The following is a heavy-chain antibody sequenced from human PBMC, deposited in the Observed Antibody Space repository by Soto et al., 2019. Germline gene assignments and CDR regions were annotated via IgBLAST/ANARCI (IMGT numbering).Heavy chain of an antibody. J-gene: IGHJ4*02. CDR3: ARQWTTVVTQAYFDL. V-gene: IGHV4-39*01. CDR1: GESISSSSYY. Sequence: PSETLSLTCIVSGESISSSSYYWGWIRQPPGQGLEWIGSIYYSGRTYYNPSFKSRDTISRPTSKTQFSLKLSSVPATDTAVYYCARQWTTVVTQAYFDLWGQGALVTVSS. D-gene: IGHD2-21*02. CDR2: IYYSGRT.